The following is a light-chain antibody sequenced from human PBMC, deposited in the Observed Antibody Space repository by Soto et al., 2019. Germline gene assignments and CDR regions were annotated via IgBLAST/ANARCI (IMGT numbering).Light chain of an antibody. CDR3: SSSTSSSTPL. J-gene: IGLJ1*01. CDR1: SSDVGGYNY. V-gene: IGLV2-14*01. Sequence: QSVLTQPASVSGSPGQSITISCTGTSSDVGGYNYVSWYQQHPGKAPKLMIYDVSKRPSGVSNRFSGSKSGNTASLTISGLPAEDAADYYCSSSTSSSTPLFGTGTKVTVL. CDR2: DVS.